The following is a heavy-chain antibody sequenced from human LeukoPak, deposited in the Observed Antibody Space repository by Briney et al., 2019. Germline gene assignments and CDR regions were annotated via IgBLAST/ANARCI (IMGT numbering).Heavy chain of an antibody. J-gene: IGHJ4*02. CDR2: INPNSGGT. V-gene: IGHV1-2*02. Sequence: ASVKVSCKASGYTFTGYYMHWVRQAPGQGLEWMGWINPNSGGTNYAQKFQGRVTMTRDTSISTAYMVLSRLRSDDTAVYYCARGRATGTTGPRFDYWGQGTLVTVSS. CDR1: GYTFTGYY. D-gene: IGHD1-7*01. CDR3: ARGRATGTTGPRFDY.